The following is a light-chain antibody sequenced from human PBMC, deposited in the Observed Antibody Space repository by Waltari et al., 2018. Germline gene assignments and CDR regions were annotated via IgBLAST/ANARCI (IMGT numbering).Light chain of an antibody. Sequence: QSALTQPASVSGSPGQSITISCTGTSSDVGGYNYVSWSQQHPGKAPKLMIYVVSKRPSGVSNRFSVSKSGNTASLTISGLQAEDEADYYCSSYTSSSTFVVFGGGTKLTVL. CDR3: SSYTSSSTFVV. V-gene: IGLV2-14*01. CDR2: VVS. J-gene: IGLJ2*01. CDR1: SSDVGGYNY.